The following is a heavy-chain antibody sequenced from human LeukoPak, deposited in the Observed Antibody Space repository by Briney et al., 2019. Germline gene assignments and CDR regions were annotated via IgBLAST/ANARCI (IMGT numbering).Heavy chain of an antibody. J-gene: IGHJ4*02. CDR1: GFTFSSYA. V-gene: IGHV3-30*04. D-gene: IGHD1-26*01. CDR2: ISYDGSNK. Sequence: GGSLSLSCAASGFTFSSYAMHWVRQAPGKGLEWVAVISYDGSNKYYADSVKGRFTISRDNSKNTLYLQMNSLRAEDTAAYYCASGSYYFDYWGQGTLVTVSS. CDR3: ASGSYYFDY.